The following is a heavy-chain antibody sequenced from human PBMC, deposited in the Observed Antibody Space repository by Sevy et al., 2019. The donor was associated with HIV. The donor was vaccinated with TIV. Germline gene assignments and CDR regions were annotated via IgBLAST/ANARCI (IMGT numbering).Heavy chain of an antibody. D-gene: IGHD5-18*01. CDR3: ARDGIQLWFAAAGPDP. J-gene: IGHJ5*02. CDR1: GYTFTSYG. V-gene: IGHV1-18*01. Sequence: ASVKVSCKDSGYTFTSYGISWVRQAPGQGLEWMGWISAYNGNTNYAQKLQGRVTMITDTSTSTAYMELRSLRSDDTAVYYCARDGIQLWFAAAGPDPWGQGTLVTVSS. CDR2: ISAYNGNT.